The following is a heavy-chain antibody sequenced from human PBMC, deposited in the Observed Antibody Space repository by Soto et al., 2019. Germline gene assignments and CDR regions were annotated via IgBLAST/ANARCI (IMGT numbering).Heavy chain of an antibody. CDR2: IYYSGST. CDR1: GGSISSYY. D-gene: IGHD6-13*01. J-gene: IGHJ5*02. V-gene: IGHV4-59*08. CDR3: ARAKAPLYSSSWYWFDP. Sequence: ASETLSLTXTVSGGSISSYYWSWIRQPPGKGLEWIGYIYYSGSTNYNPSLKSRVTISVDTSKNQFSLKLSSVTAADTAVYYCARAKAPLYSSSWYWFDPWGQGTLVTVSS.